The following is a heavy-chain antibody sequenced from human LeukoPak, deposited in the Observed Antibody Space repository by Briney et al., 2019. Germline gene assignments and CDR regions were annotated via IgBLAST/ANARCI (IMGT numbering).Heavy chain of an antibody. CDR1: GGSFSGYY. Sequence: PSETLSLTCAVYGGSFSGYYWSWIRQPPGKGLEWIGEINHSGSTNYNPSLKSRVTISVDTSKNQLSLKLSSVTAADTAVYYCARWGLVVVAATEKYYFDYWGQGTLVTVSS. CDR3: ARWGLVVVAATEKYYFDY. V-gene: IGHV4-34*01. CDR2: INHSGST. D-gene: IGHD2-15*01. J-gene: IGHJ4*02.